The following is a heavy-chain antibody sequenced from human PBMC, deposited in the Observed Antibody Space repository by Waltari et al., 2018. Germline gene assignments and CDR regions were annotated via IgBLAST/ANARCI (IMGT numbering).Heavy chain of an antibody. CDR1: GFTFSSYD. J-gene: IGHJ3*02. CDR2: IGTAGDT. Sequence: EVQLVESGGGLVQPGGSLRLSCAASGFTFSSYDMHWVRQATGKGLEWVSAIGTAGDTDYLGSVKGRVTISRENAKNSLYLQMNSLRAGDTAMYYCARATTYAFDIWGQGTMVTVSS. CDR3: ARATTYAFDI. V-gene: IGHV3-13*01.